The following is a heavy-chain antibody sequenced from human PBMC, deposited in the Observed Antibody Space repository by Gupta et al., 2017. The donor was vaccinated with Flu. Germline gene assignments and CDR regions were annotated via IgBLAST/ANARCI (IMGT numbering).Heavy chain of an antibody. CDR3: ARGHWDS. CDR2: ISSSGGP. V-gene: IGHV3-48*03. Sequence: EVQLVESGGGLVQPGGSLRLSCGASGFTFGDHDVSWVRQAPGKGLEWVSFISSSGGPYYTDSVKGRFTISRDNAKNAGYLQMDSLRAEDTAFYYCARGHWDSWGQGTLVTVSS. CDR1: GFTFGDHD. J-gene: IGHJ4*02.